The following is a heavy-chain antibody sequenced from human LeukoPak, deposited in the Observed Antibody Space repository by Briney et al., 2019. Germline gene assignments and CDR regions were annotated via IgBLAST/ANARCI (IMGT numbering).Heavy chain of an antibody. CDR1: GGTFSSYA. D-gene: IGHD6-19*01. V-gene: IGHV1-69*05. CDR3: ARDTLGGIAVAGPSLYYYMDV. Sequence: SVKVSCKASGGTFSSYAISWVRQAPGQGLEWMGGIIPIFGTANYAQKFQGRVTITTDESTSTAYMELSSLRSEDTAVYYCARDTLGGIAVAGPSLYYYMDVWGKGTTVTVSS. CDR2: IIPIFGTA. J-gene: IGHJ6*03.